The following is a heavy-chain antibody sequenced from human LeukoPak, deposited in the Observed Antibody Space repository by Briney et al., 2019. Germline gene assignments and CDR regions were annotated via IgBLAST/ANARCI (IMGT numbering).Heavy chain of an antibody. CDR1: GGSFSGYY. CDR2: INHSGST. CDR3: ARVPGAMGYYYMDV. V-gene: IGHV4-34*01. J-gene: IGHJ6*03. Sequence: PSETLSLTCAVYGGSFSGYYWSWIRQPPGKGVGWIGEINHSGSTNYNPSLRSRVTISVDTSKNQFSLKLRYVTAADTAVYYCARVPGAMGYYYMDVWGKGTTVTVSS. D-gene: IGHD2-2*01.